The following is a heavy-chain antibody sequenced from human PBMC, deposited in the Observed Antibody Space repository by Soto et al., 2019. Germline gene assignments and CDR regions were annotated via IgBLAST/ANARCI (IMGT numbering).Heavy chain of an antibody. D-gene: IGHD6-19*01. CDR3: ASLGIAVAHIV. J-gene: IGHJ4*02. CDR1: GYTLTSYY. Sequence: QVQLVQSGAEVKKPGASVKVSCKASGYTLTSYYMHWVRQAPGQGLEWMGIINPSGGSTSYAQKFRGRVTMTRDTSTGTVYMEMSSLRSEDTAVYYCASLGIAVAHIVWGQGTLVTVSS. V-gene: IGHV1-46*01. CDR2: INPSGGST.